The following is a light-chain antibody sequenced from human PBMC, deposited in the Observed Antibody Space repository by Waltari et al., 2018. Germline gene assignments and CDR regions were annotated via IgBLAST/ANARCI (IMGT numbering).Light chain of an antibody. J-gene: IGKJ3*01. Sequence: EIVMTQSPATPSVSPGERVPLSCRASQSVSSNLAWYQQGPGQAPGLVIFGASARATGIPPRFSGSGSGTEFALTISSLQSEDFAVYYCQQYNSWPPVTFGPGTKVDLK. V-gene: IGKV3-15*01. CDR3: QQYNSWPPVT. CDR1: QSVSSN. CDR2: GAS.